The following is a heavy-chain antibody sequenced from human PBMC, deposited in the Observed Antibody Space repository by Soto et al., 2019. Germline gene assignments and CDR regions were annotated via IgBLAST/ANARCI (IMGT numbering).Heavy chain of an antibody. Sequence: GGSLRLSCAASGFTFSSYSMNWVRQAPGKGLEWVSSISSSSSYIYYEDSVKGRFTISRDNAKNSRELQMNSLRGEDKAVYYCARVGDIAVAVVGEANWFDPWGQGTLVTVSS. J-gene: IGHJ5*02. V-gene: IGHV3-21*01. D-gene: IGHD6-19*01. CDR2: ISSSSSYI. CDR3: ARVGDIAVAVVGEANWFDP. CDR1: GFTFSSYS.